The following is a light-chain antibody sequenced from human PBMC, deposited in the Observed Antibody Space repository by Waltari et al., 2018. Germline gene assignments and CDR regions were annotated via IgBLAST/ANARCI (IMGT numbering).Light chain of an antibody. Sequence: DLQMTQSPSSLSTVVGDRVTITCRGSQSISNYLNWFQKKPGKAPKLLIYTASSLQSGASSRFSGSGSGTDFTLTISSLQPEDFATYYCQQSYSAPPTFGGGTKVEIK. J-gene: IGKJ4*01. V-gene: IGKV1-39*01. CDR2: TAS. CDR1: QSISNY. CDR3: QQSYSAPPT.